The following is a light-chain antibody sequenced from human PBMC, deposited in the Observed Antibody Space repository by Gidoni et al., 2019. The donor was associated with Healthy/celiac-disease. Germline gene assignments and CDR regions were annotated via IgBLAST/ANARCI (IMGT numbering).Light chain of an antibody. J-gene: IGKJ1*01. CDR2: DAS. CDR1: QSISRW. CDR3: QQYKTYSRT. Sequence: DIQMTQSPSTLSASVGDRVTITCRASQSISRWLAWDQQKPGKAPKVLISDASSLESGVPSRFSGSGSGTEFTLTISSLQPDDFATYYCQQYKTYSRTFXXXTKVEIK. V-gene: IGKV1-5*01.